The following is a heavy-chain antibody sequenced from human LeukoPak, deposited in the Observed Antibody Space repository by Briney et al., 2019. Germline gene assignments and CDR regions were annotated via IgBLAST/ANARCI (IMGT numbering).Heavy chain of an antibody. CDR3: AREPPICGVSQNAFDI. CDR2: IIPIFGTA. CDR1: GGTFSSYA. Sequence: GASVKVSCKASGGTFSSYAISWVRQAPGQGLEWMGGIIPIFGTANYAQKSQGRVTITADESTSTAYMELSSLRSEDTAVYYCAREPPICGVSQNAFDIWGQGTMVTVSS. J-gene: IGHJ3*02. D-gene: IGHD3-3*01. V-gene: IGHV1-69*01.